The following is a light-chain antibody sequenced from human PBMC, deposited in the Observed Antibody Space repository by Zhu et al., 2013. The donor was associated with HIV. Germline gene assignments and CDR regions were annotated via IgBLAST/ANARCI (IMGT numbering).Light chain of an antibody. J-gene: IGKJ4*01. CDR1: QSINDW. CDR2: KTS. Sequence: DIQMTQSPSTLSASVGDRVTITCRASQSINDWLAWYQQKPGKAPKLLIYKTSSLETGVPSRFTGSGSGTDFTLTISSLQPDDFATYYCQQHNSYPLTFGGGTKVEIK. CDR3: QQHNSYPLT. V-gene: IGKV1-5*03.